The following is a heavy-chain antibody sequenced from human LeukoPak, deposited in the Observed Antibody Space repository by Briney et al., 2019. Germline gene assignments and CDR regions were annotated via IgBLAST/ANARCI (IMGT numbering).Heavy chain of an antibody. V-gene: IGHV5-51*01. CDR2: IYPGDSDT. CDR3: ARLGTYCSGGSCYSFLWFDP. J-gene: IGHJ5*02. D-gene: IGHD2-15*01. Sequence: GESLKISCKGSGYSFTSYWIGWVRQMPGKGLEWMGIIYPGDSDTRYSPSFQGQVTISADKSISTAYLQWSGLKASDTAMYYCARLGTYCSGGSCYSFLWFDPWGQGTLVTVSS. CDR1: GYSFTSYW.